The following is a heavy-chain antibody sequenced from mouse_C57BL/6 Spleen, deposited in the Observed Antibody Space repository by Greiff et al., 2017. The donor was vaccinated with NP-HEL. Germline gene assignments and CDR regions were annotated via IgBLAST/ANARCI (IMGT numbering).Heavy chain of an antibody. CDR1: GYAFSSSW. V-gene: IGHV1-82*01. CDR3: ARGGLLLDY. J-gene: IGHJ2*01. Sequence: QVQLQQSGPELVKPGASVKIFCKASGYAFSSSWMNWVKQRPGKGLEWIGRIYPGDGDTNYNGKFKGKATLTADKSSSTAYMQLSSLTSEDSAVYFCARGGLLLDYWGQGTTLTVSS. CDR2: IYPGDGDT. D-gene: IGHD2-3*01.